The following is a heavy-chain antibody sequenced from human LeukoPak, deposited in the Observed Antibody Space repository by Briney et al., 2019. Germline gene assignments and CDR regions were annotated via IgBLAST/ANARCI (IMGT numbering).Heavy chain of an antibody. CDR1: GDSISSGNYY. Sequence: SQTLSLTCSVSGDSISSGNYYWTWVRQPAGKGLEWIGRIYSTGSTNYNPSLKSRVTISVDTSKNQFSLRLSSVTAADTAVYYCARVTTGGYYNCWGQGTLVTVS. D-gene: IGHD3-22*01. CDR2: IYSTGST. V-gene: IGHV4-61*02. CDR3: ARVTTGGYYNC. J-gene: IGHJ4*02.